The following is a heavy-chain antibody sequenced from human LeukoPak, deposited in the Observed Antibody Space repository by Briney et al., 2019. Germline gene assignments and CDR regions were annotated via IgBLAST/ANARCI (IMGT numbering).Heavy chain of an antibody. Sequence: SETLSLTCTVSSDSISSSSYYWGWIRQPPGKGLEWIVSIYYSGSTYYNPSLKSRITISVETSKNQFSLKMSCVTAADTAVYYCARVYSSSWYWNWCDPWGQGTLVTVSS. CDR1: SDSISSSSYY. V-gene: IGHV4-39*01. CDR2: IYYSGST. CDR3: ARVYSSSWYWNWCDP. D-gene: IGHD6-13*01. J-gene: IGHJ5*02.